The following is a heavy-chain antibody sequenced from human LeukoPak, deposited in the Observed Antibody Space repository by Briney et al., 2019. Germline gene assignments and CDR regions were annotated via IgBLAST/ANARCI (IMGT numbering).Heavy chain of an antibody. J-gene: IGHJ3*02. CDR2: VYYSGKT. CDR1: GGSISGHY. V-gene: IGHV4-59*11. D-gene: IGHD3-22*01. Sequence: SETLSLTCSVSGGSISGHYWSWLRQPPGKGLEWIGYVYYSGKTQYNPSLQRRVTISVDTSKNLFSLKVTSATAADTAVYYCARLLDNDSSGDPDTFDMWGQGTVGTVSS. CDR3: ARLLDNDSSGDPDTFDM.